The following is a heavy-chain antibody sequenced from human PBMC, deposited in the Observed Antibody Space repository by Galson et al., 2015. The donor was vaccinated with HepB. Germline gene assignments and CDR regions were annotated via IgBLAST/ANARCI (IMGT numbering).Heavy chain of an antibody. CDR2: IIPIFGTA. Sequence: SVKVSCKASGGTFSSYAIGWVRQAPGQGLEWMGGIIPIFGTANYAQKFQGRVTITADESTSTAYMELSSLRSDDTAVYYCARPVVRGGRPGFDYWGQGTLVTVSS. D-gene: IGHD3-10*01. V-gene: IGHV1-69*13. CDR1: GGTFSSYA. J-gene: IGHJ4*02. CDR3: ARPVVRGGRPGFDY.